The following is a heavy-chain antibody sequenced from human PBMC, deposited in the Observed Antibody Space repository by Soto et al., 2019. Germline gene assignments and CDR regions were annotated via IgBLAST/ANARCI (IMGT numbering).Heavy chain of an antibody. Sequence: EVQLLESGGGLVQPGGSLRLSCAASGFTFSSYAMSWVRQAPGTGLEWVSAISVSGGSTYYADSVKGRFTISRDNSKNTLYLQMNSLRAEDTAVYYCAKLTGHDILTGHYTRRAFDIWGQGTMVTVSS. CDR2: ISVSGGST. J-gene: IGHJ3*02. D-gene: IGHD3-9*01. CDR3: AKLTGHDILTGHYTRRAFDI. CDR1: GFTFSSYA. V-gene: IGHV3-23*01.